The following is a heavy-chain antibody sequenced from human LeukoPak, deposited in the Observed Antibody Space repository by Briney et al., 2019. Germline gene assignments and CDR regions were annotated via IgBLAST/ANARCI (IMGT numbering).Heavy chain of an antibody. J-gene: IGHJ4*02. Sequence: GGSLRLSCAASGFTFNNYGMGWVRQTPGKGLEWVATIGTSGANTYHADSVKGRFTISRDNSKNTLYLQMNSLRAEDTAVYYCAKGAKQWLVLFGSCYFDYWGQGTLVTVSS. D-gene: IGHD6-19*01. CDR1: GFTFNNYG. CDR2: IGTSGANT. CDR3: AKGAKQWLVLFGSCYFDY. V-gene: IGHV3-23*01.